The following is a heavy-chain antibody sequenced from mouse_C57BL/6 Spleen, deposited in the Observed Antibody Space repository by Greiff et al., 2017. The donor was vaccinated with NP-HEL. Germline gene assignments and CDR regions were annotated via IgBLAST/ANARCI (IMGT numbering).Heavy chain of an antibody. V-gene: IGHV1-69*01. D-gene: IGHD1-1*01. CDR2: IDPSDSYT. Sequence: QVQLQQPGAELVMPGASVKLSCKASGYTFTSYWMHWVKQRPGQGLEWIGEIDPSDSYTNYNQKFKGKSTLTVDKSSSTAYMQLSSLTSEDSAVYYCARGYYYGSSRYWYFDVWGTGTTVTVSS. J-gene: IGHJ1*03. CDR1: GYTFTSYW. CDR3: ARGYYYGSSRYWYFDV.